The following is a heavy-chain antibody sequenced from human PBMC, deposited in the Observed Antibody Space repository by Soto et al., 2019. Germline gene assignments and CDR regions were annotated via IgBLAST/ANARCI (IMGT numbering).Heavy chain of an antibody. J-gene: IGHJ4*02. CDR1: GYTFTSYA. V-gene: IGHV1-3*01. CDR2: TNAGNGNT. CDR3: ARGVGDPTSSIY. D-gene: IGHD1-26*01. Sequence: ASVKVSCKASGYTFTSYAMHWVRQAPGQRLEWMGWTNAGNGNTKYSQKFQGRVTITRDTSASTAYMELSSLRSEDTAVYYCARGVGDPTSSIYWGQGTLVTVSS.